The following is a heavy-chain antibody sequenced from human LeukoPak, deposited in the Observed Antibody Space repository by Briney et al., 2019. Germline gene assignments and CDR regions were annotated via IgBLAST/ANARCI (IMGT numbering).Heavy chain of an antibody. CDR3: ARRLGATFEDHHFDY. J-gene: IGHJ4*02. CDR2: IYPGNSDT. CDR1: GYSFTSYW. Sequence: GESLKISCKGSGYSFTSYWIAWVRQMPGKGLEWMGIIYPGNSDTRYSPSFQGQVTISVDKSISTAYLQWSSLKASDTAMFYCARRLGATFEDHHFDYWGQGTLVTVSS. V-gene: IGHV5-51*01. D-gene: IGHD1-26*01.